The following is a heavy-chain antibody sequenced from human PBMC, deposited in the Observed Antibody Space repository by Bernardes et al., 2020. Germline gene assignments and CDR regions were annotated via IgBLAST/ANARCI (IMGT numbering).Heavy chain of an antibody. CDR2: IYYSGST. V-gene: IGHV4-61*01. Sequence: SETLSLTCTVSGGSVSSGSYYWSWIRQPPGKGLEWIGYIYYSGSTNYNPSLKSRVTISVDTSKNQFSLKLSSVTAADTAVYYCARDDGHHYELHYYGMDVWGKGTTVTVSS. CDR1: GGSVSSGSYY. CDR3: ARDDGHHYELHYYGMDV. J-gene: IGHJ6*04. D-gene: IGHD4-17*01.